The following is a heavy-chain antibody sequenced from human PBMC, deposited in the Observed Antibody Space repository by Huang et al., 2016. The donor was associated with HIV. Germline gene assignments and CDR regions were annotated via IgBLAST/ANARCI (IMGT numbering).Heavy chain of an antibody. V-gene: IGHV1-2*02. CDR1: GYTFTDSN. D-gene: IGHD6-6*01. Sequence: QVQLVQSGAEVKNPGASVRVSCKASGYTFTDSNIHWVRQAPGQGLEWIGWINHKRGGTIYAQRLQGRITMTRDTTISTVHMDLRRIQSDDTAVYFCARDWSFGSSTSPADWGQGTLVTVSS. CDR3: ARDWSFGSSTSPAD. J-gene: IGHJ4*02. CDR2: INHKRGGT.